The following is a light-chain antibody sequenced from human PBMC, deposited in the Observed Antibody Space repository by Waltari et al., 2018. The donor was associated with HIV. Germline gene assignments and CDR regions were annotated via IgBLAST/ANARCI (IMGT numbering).Light chain of an antibody. J-gene: IGLJ1*01. V-gene: IGLV2-14*03. Sequence: QSALTQPASVSGSPGQSITISGTATSSDVGGYTYVSWYQQHPCKAPKLMIYDVSNRPSGVSNRFSGSKSGNTASLTISGLQAEDEADYYCSSYTSSSPYAFGTGTKVTVL. CDR2: DVS. CDR3: SSYTSSSPYA. CDR1: SSDVGGYTY.